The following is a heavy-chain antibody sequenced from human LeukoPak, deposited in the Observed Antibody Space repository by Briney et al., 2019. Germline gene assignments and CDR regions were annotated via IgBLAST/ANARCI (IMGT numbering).Heavy chain of an antibody. Sequence: ASVKVSCKASGYTFTTYYMHWVRQAPGQGLEWMGVINPIDGTTTFAQNFQGRITMTRDRYTSTGYLELTGLRSEDTAIYYCARGSTYSNPPDYWGQGTLVTVSS. CDR3: ARGSTYSNPPDY. CDR1: GYTFTTYY. D-gene: IGHD4-11*01. J-gene: IGHJ4*02. CDR2: INPIDGTT. V-gene: IGHV1-46*01.